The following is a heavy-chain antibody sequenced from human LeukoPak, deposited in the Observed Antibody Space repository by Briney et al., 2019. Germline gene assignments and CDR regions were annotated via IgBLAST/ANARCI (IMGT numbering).Heavy chain of an antibody. J-gene: IGHJ4*02. V-gene: IGHV4-61*01. D-gene: IGHD4-23*01. CDR3: ARQLRGFLDY. CDR1: GGSISSGSYY. Sequence: SETLSLTCTVSGGSISSGSYYWSWIRQPPGKGLEWIGYIHYSGSTNYNPSLKSRVTISVDTSKNQFSLKLSSVTAADTAVYYCARQLRGFLDYWGQGTLVTVSS. CDR2: IHYSGST.